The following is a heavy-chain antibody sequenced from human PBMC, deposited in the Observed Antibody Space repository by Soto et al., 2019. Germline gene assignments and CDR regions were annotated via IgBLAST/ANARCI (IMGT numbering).Heavy chain of an antibody. CDR2: ISARGGST. CDR3: AKGSIEYSAAVDN. V-gene: IGHV3-23*01. CDR1: GFSFSSYA. J-gene: IGHJ4*02. Sequence: DVQLLESGGGLVQPGGSLRLSCAASGFSFSSYAMVWVRQAPGKGLEWVAVISARGGSTYFADSVKGRFALSRDISKNVLSLEMNSLRAEDTAIDFCAKGSIEYSAAVDNWGQGTLVVVSS. D-gene: IGHD5-12*01.